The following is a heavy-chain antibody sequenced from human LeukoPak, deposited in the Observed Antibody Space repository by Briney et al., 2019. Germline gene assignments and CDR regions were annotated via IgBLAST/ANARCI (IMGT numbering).Heavy chain of an antibody. Sequence: GGSLRLSCAASGFTFSSYAMSWVCQTPGKGLEWVSAISGSGGSTYYADSVKGRFTISRDNSKNALYLQMNSLRAEDTAVYYCARDVYDSSGYYANYWGQGTLVTVSS. CDR3: ARDVYDSSGYYANY. D-gene: IGHD3-22*01. CDR2: ISGSGGST. V-gene: IGHV3-23*01. CDR1: GFTFSSYA. J-gene: IGHJ4*02.